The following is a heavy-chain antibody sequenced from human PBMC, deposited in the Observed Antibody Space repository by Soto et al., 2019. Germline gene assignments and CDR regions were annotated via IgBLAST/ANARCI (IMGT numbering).Heavy chain of an antibody. D-gene: IGHD6-6*01. CDR3: ARVVGRSSEYFQH. J-gene: IGHJ1*01. Sequence: GGSLRLSCAASGFTVSSNYMSWVRQAPGKGLEWVSVIYNGGSTYYADSVKGRFTISRDNSENTLYLQMNSLRAEDTAVYYCARVVGRSSEYFQHWGQGTLVTVSS. V-gene: IGHV3-66*01. CDR2: IYNGGST. CDR1: GFTVSSNY.